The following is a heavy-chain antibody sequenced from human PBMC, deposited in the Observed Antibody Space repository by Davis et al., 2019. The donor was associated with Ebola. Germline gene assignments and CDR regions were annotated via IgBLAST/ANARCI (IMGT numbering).Heavy chain of an antibody. J-gene: IGHJ4*02. CDR3: ARAYGSGSYGNS. V-gene: IGHV4-34*01. CDR1: GGSISGYY. Sequence: GSLRLSCTVSGGSISGYYWSWIRQPPGKGLEWIGEINHSGSTNYNPSLKSRVTISIDKSKNQFSLSLNSVTAADTAVYYCARAYGSGSYGNSWGQGTLVTVSS. CDR2: INHSGST. D-gene: IGHD3-10*01.